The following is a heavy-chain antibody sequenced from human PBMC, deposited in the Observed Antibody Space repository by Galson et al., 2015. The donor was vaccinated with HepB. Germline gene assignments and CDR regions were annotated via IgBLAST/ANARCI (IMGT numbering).Heavy chain of an antibody. D-gene: IGHD1-26*01. J-gene: IGHJ6*02. CDR2: ISSSSSYT. CDR1: GFTFSDYY. Sequence: SLRLSCAASGFTFSDYYMSWIRQAPGKGLEWVSYISSSSSYTNYADSVKGRFTISRDNAKNSLYLQMNSLRAEDTAVYYCARAYSGSYSRPQNYGMDVWGQGTTVTVSS. V-gene: IGHV3-11*05. CDR3: ARAYSGSYSRPQNYGMDV.